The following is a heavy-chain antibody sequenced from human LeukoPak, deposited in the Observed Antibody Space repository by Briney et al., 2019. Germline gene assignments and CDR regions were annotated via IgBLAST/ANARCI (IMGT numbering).Heavy chain of an antibody. J-gene: IGHJ4*02. V-gene: IGHV1-69*05. CDR3: AGGGSGSYYKSWVGCFDY. D-gene: IGHD3-10*01. Sequence: SVKVSCKASGGTFSSYAISWVRQAPGQGLEWMGRIIPIFGTANYAQKFQGRVTITTDEFTSTAYMELSSLRSEDTAVYYCAGGGSGSYYKSWVGCFDYWGQGTLVTVSS. CDR2: IIPIFGTA. CDR1: GGTFSSYA.